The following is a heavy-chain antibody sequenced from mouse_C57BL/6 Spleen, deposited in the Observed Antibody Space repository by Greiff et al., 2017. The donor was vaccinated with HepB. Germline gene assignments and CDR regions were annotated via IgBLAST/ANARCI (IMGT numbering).Heavy chain of an antibody. J-gene: IGHJ3*01. CDR2: ILPGSGST. CDR1: GYTFTGYW. Sequence: QVQLQQSGAELMKPGASVKLSCKATGYTFTGYWIEWVKQRPGHGLEWIGEILPGSGSTNYNEKFKGKATFTADTSSNTAYMKLSSLTTEDSAIYYCARSETYYDYDGFAYWGQGTLVTVSA. D-gene: IGHD2-4*01. V-gene: IGHV1-9*01. CDR3: ARSETYYDYDGFAY.